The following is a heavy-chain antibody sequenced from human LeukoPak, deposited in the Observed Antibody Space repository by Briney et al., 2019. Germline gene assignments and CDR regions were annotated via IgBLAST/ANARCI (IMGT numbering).Heavy chain of an antibody. CDR2: IIPILGIA. D-gene: IGHD4-23*01. Sequence: SVKVSFMALRKILNSYTISWVRQAPGQGLEWMGSIIPILGIANYAQKLQGRVTITADKTTSTAYMELSSLRAEDTAVYYCARADYGGNSEAAFDIWGQGTMVTVSS. J-gene: IGHJ3*02. V-gene: IGHV1-69*02. CDR3: ARADYGGNSEAAFDI. CDR1: RKILNSYT.